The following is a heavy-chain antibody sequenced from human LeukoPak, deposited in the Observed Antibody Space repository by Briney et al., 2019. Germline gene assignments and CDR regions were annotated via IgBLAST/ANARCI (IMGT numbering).Heavy chain of an antibody. J-gene: IGHJ6*03. CDR3: ARVYYYYYYMDV. Sequence: SETPSLTCSVSGGSISSSSYYWGWIRQPPGKGLEWIGNIYYSGSTYYNPSLKSRVTISVDTSKNQFSLKLTSVTAADTAVYYCARVYYYYYYMDVWGKGTTVTVSS. CDR1: GGSISSSSYY. CDR2: IYYSGST. V-gene: IGHV4-39*07.